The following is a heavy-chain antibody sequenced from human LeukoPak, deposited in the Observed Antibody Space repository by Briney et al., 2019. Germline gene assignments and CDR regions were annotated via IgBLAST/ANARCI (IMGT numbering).Heavy chain of an antibody. V-gene: IGHV4-59*01. J-gene: IGHJ5*02. Sequence: SETLSLTCTVSGGSISSYYWSWIRQPPGKGLEWIGYIYYSGSTNYNPSLKSRVTISVDTSKNQFSLKLSSVTAADTAVYYCARGLLNYDFWSGSDPWGQGTLVTVSS. CDR1: GGSISSYY. CDR3: ARGLLNYDFWSGSDP. CDR2: IYYSGST. D-gene: IGHD3-3*01.